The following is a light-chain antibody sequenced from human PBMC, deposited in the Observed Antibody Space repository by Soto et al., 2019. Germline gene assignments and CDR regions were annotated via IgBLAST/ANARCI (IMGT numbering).Light chain of an antibody. J-gene: IGKJ5*01. Sequence: DIQMTQSPSSLSESVGDRVTITCQASQDISNYLNWYQQKPGKAPKLLIYDASNLETGVPSRFSGSGSGTDFTFTISSLQPEDFATYYCQQYDSLSITFGQGTRLEIK. CDR2: DAS. CDR1: QDISNY. V-gene: IGKV1-33*01. CDR3: QQYDSLSIT.